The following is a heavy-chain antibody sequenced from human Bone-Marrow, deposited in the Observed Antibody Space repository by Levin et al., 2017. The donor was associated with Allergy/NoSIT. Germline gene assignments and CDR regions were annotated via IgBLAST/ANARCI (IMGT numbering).Heavy chain of an antibody. CDR2: ITSDRSTT. Sequence: LSLTCAASGFAFSTYWMHWVRQAPGKGLVWVSRITSDRSTTKYADSVKGRFTISRDNAKNMLYLQMNSLRAEDTAVYYCARAMVITRGAFDIWGQGTMVAVSS. CDR3: ARAMVITRGAFDI. D-gene: IGHD3-22*01. J-gene: IGHJ3*02. V-gene: IGHV3-74*01. CDR1: GFAFSTYW.